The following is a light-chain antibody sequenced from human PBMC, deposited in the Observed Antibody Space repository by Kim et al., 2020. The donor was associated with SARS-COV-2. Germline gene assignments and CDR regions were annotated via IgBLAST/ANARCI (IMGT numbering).Light chain of an antibody. CDR1: LSVGSY. CDR2: GAS. J-gene: IGKJ1*01. CDR3: QQYDNWPPWT. V-gene: IGKV3-15*01. Sequence: FPCVRATLACTASLSVGSYSAWHQQKPGQAPGLLIYGASTRAPGIPARFSGSGSGTEFTLTISSLQSEAFAVYHCQQYDNWPPWTFAQGTKADIK.